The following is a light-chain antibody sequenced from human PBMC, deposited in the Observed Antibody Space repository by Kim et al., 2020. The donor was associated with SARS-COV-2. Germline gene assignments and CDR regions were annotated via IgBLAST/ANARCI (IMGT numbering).Light chain of an antibody. V-gene: IGKV3-15*01. CDR3: QDYKNSPHT. J-gene: IGKJ4*02. Sequence: EVVMTQSPATLSESPGKRVTLSCRASQSVNIDLAWYLQKPGQAPRLLIYGASTRATDIPARFTGSGSGTEFTLTISSLQSEDFGVYLCQDYKNSPHTFGGGTTVDI. CDR2: GAS. CDR1: QSVNID.